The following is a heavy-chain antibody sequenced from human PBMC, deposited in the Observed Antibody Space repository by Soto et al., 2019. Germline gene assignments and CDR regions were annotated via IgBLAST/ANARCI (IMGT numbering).Heavy chain of an antibody. D-gene: IGHD3-10*01. CDR1: GFTFSSYE. V-gene: IGHV3-48*03. Sequence: LRLSCAASGFTFSSYEMNWVRQAPGKGLEWVSFISSSGSTIYYADSVKGRFTISRDNAKNSLYLQMNSLRAEDTAVYYCVYGYYFDYWGQGTLVTVSS. CDR3: VYGYYFDY. CDR2: ISSSGSTI. J-gene: IGHJ4*02.